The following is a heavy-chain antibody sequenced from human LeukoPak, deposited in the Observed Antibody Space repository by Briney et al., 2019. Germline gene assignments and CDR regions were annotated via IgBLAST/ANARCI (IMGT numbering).Heavy chain of an antibody. D-gene: IGHD2/OR15-2a*01. CDR3: ARRDGNSDAFDI. V-gene: IGHV4-39*01. Sequence: SETLSLTCTVSGVPISSSNSYWGWIRQPPGKGLEWIGSIYYSGNTYYNASLKSQVSISIDTSKNQFSLRLTSVTAADTAVYYCARRDGNSDAFDIWGQGTMVTVSS. J-gene: IGHJ3*02. CDR1: GVPISSSNSY. CDR2: IYYSGNT.